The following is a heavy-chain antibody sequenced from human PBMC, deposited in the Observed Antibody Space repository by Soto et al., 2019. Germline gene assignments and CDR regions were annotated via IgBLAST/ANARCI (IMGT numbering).Heavy chain of an antibody. CDR1: GGSISSSSYY. CDR2: IYSSGST. Sequence: PSETLSLTCTASGGSISSSSYYWGWIRQPPGKGLEWIGYIYSSGSTNYNPSLKSRVTISVDTSKNQFSLRLSSVTAADTAVYYCARCLKYSSPDYWGQGTLVTVSS. J-gene: IGHJ4*02. D-gene: IGHD6-13*01. CDR3: ARCLKYSSPDY. V-gene: IGHV4-61*05.